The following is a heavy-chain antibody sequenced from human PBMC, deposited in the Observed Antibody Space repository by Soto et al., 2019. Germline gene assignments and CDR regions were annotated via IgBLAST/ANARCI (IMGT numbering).Heavy chain of an antibody. CDR1: GFTFTNAW. V-gene: IGHV3-15*07. CDR3: TADLPSVTGPSDY. CDR2: FKSKADGGTT. D-gene: IGHD6-19*01. J-gene: IGHJ4*02. Sequence: GGSLRLSCAASGFTFTNAWMNWVRRAPGKGLEWVGHFKSKADGGTTNYAAPVKGRYTISRDDSKNMLYLQMNSLKTDDTAVYYRTADLPSVTGPSDYWGQGTLVTVSS.